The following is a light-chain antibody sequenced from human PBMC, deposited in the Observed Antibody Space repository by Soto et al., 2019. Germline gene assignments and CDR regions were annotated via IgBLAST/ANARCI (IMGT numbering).Light chain of an antibody. J-gene: IGKJ4*01. CDR1: QSVSSNY. CDR3: QQYGTSHLT. CDR2: GAS. V-gene: IGKV3-20*01. Sequence: ENVLTQSPGTLSLSPGERGTLSCRASQSVSSNYLAWYQQKPGQAPRLLISGASSRATGIPDRFSGSGSGTDFTLTITGLVPEDFEVYYCQQYGTSHLTLGGGTKVDIK.